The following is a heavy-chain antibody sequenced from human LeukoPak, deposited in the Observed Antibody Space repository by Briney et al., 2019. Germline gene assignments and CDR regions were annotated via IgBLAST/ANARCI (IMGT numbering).Heavy chain of an antibody. CDR3: ARETSTWNSFEY. J-gene: IGHJ4*02. D-gene: IGHD1/OR15-1a*01. CDR2: INDSGDT. Sequence: SETLSLTCAVYGGSFSGYYWSWIRQSPGRGLEWIGQINDSGDTDYNPSLKSRVTISIDTSKKQFSLRLRSVTAADTALYYCARETSTWNSFEYWGQGTAVAVSS. V-gene: IGHV4-34*01. CDR1: GGSFSGYY.